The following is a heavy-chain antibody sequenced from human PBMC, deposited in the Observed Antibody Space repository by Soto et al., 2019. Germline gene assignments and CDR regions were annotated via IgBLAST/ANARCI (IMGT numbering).Heavy chain of an antibody. CDR1: GDTFSTYF. Sequence: QVQLAQSGPEVKRPGDSVRVACKADGDTFSTYFIHWVRQAPGQGLEWMGWISPSSGGTKYAQNFLGRVTVSRYTSVSSVYLDLDILRSDDTAIYYCATQGVVVTDVVTLLSFDMWGQGTMVTVSS. CDR3: ATQGVVVTDVVTLLSFDM. J-gene: IGHJ3*02. D-gene: IGHD2-21*02. V-gene: IGHV1-2*02. CDR2: ISPSSGGT.